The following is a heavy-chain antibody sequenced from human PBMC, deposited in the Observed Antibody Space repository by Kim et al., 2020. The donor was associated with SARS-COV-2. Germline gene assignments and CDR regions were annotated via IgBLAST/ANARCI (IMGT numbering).Heavy chain of an antibody. J-gene: IGHJ4*02. Sequence: GGSLRLSCAASGFTFDDYGMSWVRQAPGKGLEWVSGINWNGGSTGYADSVKGRFTISRDNAKNSLYLQMNSLRAEDTALYHCARYYDYVWGSSKYYFDYWGQGTLVTVSS. V-gene: IGHV3-20*01. D-gene: IGHD3-16*01. CDR2: INWNGGST. CDR1: GFTFDDYG. CDR3: ARYYDYVWGSSKYYFDY.